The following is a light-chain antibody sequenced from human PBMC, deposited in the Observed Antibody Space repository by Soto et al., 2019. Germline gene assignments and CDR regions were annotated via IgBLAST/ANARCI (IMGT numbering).Light chain of an antibody. CDR2: DAS. V-gene: IGKV1-5*01. Sequence: DIQMTQSPSTLSASEGDRVTITCRASESISILLAWYQQKPEKAPKLLIYDASSLESGVPSRLNGSGSGTEFPLTIRSVQADDFATYYYQQYDRYSYTFGQGTKLEMK. J-gene: IGKJ2*01. CDR1: ESISIL. CDR3: QQYDRYSYT.